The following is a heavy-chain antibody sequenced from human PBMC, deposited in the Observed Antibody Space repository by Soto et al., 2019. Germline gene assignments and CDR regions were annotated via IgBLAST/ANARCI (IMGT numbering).Heavy chain of an antibody. CDR3: AKGYRIGWSSFDS. CDR2: YSGSGGST. J-gene: IGHJ4*02. V-gene: IGHV3-23*01. CDR1: GFTFATYP. D-gene: IGHD6-19*01. Sequence: EVQLLESGGGLVQPGGSLRLSCAASGFTFATYPMTWVRQAPGKGLEWVSGYSGSGGSTYYADYVKGRFTISRDNYKNTLFLQKNSLSAEDTAVYYCAKGYRIGWSSFDSWGQGTLVTVSS.